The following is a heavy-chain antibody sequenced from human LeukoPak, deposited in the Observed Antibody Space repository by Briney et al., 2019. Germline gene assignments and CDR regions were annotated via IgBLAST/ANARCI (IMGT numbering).Heavy chain of an antibody. CDR1: GFTFSSYA. CDR3: ARHFGDCDY. J-gene: IGHJ4*02. D-gene: IGHD4-17*01. Sequence: GGSLGLSCAASGFTFSSYAMSWVRQAPGKGLEWVSGINWNGDSTNYADSVKGRFTISRDNAKNSLYLQMNSLRDEDTALYYCARHFGDCDYWGQGTLVTVSS. CDR2: INWNGDST. V-gene: IGHV3-20*04.